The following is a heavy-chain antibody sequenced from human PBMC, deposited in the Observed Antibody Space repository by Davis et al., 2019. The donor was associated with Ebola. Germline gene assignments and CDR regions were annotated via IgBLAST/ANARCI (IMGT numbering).Heavy chain of an antibody. J-gene: IGHJ4*02. Sequence: GESLKISCAASGLTFSGYVFNWVRQAPGKGLEWVSYISSSGNTRYYSDSVRGRFTISRDDSKNSLYLQMNSLTDEDTAVYYCARAEGFDYWGQGTLVTVSS. CDR3: ARAEGFDY. CDR2: ISSSGNTR. V-gene: IGHV3-48*02. CDR1: GLTFSGYV.